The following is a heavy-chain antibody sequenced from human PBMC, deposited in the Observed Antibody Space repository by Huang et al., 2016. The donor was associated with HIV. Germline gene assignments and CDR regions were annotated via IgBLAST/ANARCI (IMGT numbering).Heavy chain of an antibody. Sequence: QVQLVQSGAEVKKPGSSVKVSCKASGGTFSSYAISWVRQAPGQGLEWMGGIIPIFGTANYAQKFKGRVTITADESTSTAYMELSSLRSEDTAVYYCARARGYYDSSVSYYFDYWGQGTLVTVSS. CDR1: GGTFSSYA. CDR3: ARARGYYDSSVSYYFDY. J-gene: IGHJ4*02. CDR2: IIPIFGTA. V-gene: IGHV1-69*13. D-gene: IGHD3-22*01.